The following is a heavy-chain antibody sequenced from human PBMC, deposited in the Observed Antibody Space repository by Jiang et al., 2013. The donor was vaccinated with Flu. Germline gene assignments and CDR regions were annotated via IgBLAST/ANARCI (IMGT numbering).Heavy chain of an antibody. J-gene: IGHJ4*02. D-gene: IGHD6-19*01. Sequence: QLVESGGGLVQPGGSLRLSCAASGFTFSSYWMSWVRQAPGKGLEWVAIIKPDGSEKYYVDSVKGRFTMSRDNAKNSLYLQMNSLRAEDTAVYYCARDTGITVAGARFDYWGQGTLVTVSS. CDR3: ARDTGITVAGARFDY. CDR1: GFTFSSYW. V-gene: IGHV3-7*03. CDR2: IKPDGSEK.